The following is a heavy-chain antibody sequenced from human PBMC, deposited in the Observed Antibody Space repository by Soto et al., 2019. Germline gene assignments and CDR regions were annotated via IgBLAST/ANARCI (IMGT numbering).Heavy chain of an antibody. CDR2: IWYDGSNK. D-gene: IGHD3-10*01. CDR1: GFTFCSYG. J-gene: IGHJ6*02. CDR3: ARAYGSGRSGSYGMDV. Sequence: GGSLRLSCAASGFTFCSYGMHWVRQAPGKGLEWVAVIWYDGSNKYYADSVKGRFTISRDNSKNTLYLQMNSLRAEDTAVYYCARAYGSGRSGSYGMDVWGQGTTVTVSS. V-gene: IGHV3-33*01.